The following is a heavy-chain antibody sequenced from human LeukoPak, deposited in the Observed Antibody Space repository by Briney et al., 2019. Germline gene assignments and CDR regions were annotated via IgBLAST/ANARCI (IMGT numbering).Heavy chain of an antibody. CDR3: AKSHYYGSGSIDY. D-gene: IGHD3-10*01. CDR1: GFTFSSNW. CDR2: IKGDGSST. Sequence: PGGSLRLSCAASGFTFSSNWMHWVRQAPGKGLVWVSRIKGDGSSTSYADSVKGRFTISRDNSKNALYLQVNSLRADDAALYYCAKSHYYGSGSIDYWGQGTLVTVSS. J-gene: IGHJ4*02. V-gene: IGHV3-74*01.